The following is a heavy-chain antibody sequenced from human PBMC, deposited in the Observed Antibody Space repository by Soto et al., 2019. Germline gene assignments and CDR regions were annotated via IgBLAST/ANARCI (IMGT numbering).Heavy chain of an antibody. CDR3: TTFLPSRPPRRWAFDI. V-gene: IGHV3-15*07. CDR2: IKSKTDGGTT. Sequence: EVQLVESGGGLVKPGGSLRLSCAASGFTFSNAWMNWVRQAPGKGLEWVGRIKSKTDGGTTDYAAPVKGRFTISRDDSKNTLYLQMNSLKTEDTAVYYCTTFLPSRPPRRWAFDIWGQGTMVTVSS. CDR1: GFTFSNAW. J-gene: IGHJ3*02. D-gene: IGHD3-16*02.